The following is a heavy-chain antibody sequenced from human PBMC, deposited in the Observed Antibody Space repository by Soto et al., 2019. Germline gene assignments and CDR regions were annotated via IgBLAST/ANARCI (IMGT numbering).Heavy chain of an antibody. CDR3: ARSQGSSTSLEIYYYYYYGMDV. CDR2: IIPIPGTA. D-gene: IGHD2-2*01. V-gene: IGHV1-69*01. CDR1: GGTFGSYA. J-gene: IGHJ6*02. Sequence: QVQLVQSGAEVKKPGSSVKVSCKASGGTFGSYAISWVRQAPGQGLEWMGGIIPIPGTANYAQKFQGRVTIAADESTSTAYMELSSLRSEYTAVYYCARSQGSSTSLEIYYYYYYGMDVWGQWNTVTVSS.